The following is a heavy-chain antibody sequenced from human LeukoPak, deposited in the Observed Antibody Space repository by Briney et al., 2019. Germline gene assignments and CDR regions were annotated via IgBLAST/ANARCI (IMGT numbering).Heavy chain of an antibody. J-gene: IGHJ4*02. D-gene: IGHD3-3*01. CDR1: GFTFSSYA. CDR3: AKGGVPNYDFWSGYPRVSPSPPHPLLY. CDR2: ISGSGGST. Sequence: GGSLRLSCAASGFTFSSYAMSWVRQAPGKGLEWVSAISGSGGSTYYADSVKGRFTISRDNSKNTLYLQMNSLRAEDTAVYYCAKGGVPNYDFWSGYPRVSPSPPHPLLYWGQGTLVTVSS. V-gene: IGHV3-23*01.